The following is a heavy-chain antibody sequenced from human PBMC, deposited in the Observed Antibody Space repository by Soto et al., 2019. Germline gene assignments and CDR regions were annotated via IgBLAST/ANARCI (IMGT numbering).Heavy chain of an antibody. CDR2: IYYSGST. V-gene: IGHV4-31*03. CDR3: ARTYDFWSGYRGYYYYGMDV. CDR1: GGSISSGGYY. D-gene: IGHD3-3*01. J-gene: IGHJ6*02. Sequence: QVQLQESGPGLVKPSQTLSLTCTVSGGSISSGGYYWSWIRQHPGKGLEWIGYIYYSGSTYYNPSLKSRVTLSVDTSKNQCSLKLSSVTAADTAVYYCARTYDFWSGYRGYYYYGMDVWGQGTTVTVSS.